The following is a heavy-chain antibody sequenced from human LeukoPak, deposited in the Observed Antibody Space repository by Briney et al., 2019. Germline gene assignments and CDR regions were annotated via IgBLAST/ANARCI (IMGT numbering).Heavy chain of an antibody. V-gene: IGHV4-30-2*01. D-gene: IGHD3-10*01. J-gene: IGHJ4*02. CDR2: IYHSGST. CDR3: ARLRGSGSYLYYFDY. CDR1: GGSISNGGYS. Sequence: SQTLSLTCAVSGGSISNGGYSWSWIRQPPGKGLEWIGYIYHSGSTYYNPSLKSRVTISVDRSKNQFSLKLSSVTAADTAVYYCARLRGSGSYLYYFDYWGQGTLVTVSS.